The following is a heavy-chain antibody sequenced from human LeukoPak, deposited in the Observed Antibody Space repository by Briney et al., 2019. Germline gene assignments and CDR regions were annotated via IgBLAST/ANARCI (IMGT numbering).Heavy chain of an antibody. V-gene: IGHV4-39*01. Sequence: SETLSLTCTVSGGSISSSSYYWGWIRQPPGKGLEWIGSIYYSGSTYYNPSLKSRVTISVDTSKNQFSLKLSSVTAADTAVYYCARQGGDYGSEYFLHWGQGTLVTVSS. CDR3: ARQGGDYGSEYFLH. CDR1: GGSISSSSYY. J-gene: IGHJ1*01. D-gene: IGHD4-17*01. CDR2: IYYSGST.